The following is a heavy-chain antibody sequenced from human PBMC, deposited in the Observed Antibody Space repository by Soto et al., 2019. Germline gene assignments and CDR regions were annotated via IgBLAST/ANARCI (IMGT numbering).Heavy chain of an antibody. D-gene: IGHD3-22*01. J-gene: IGHJ3*02. Sequence: PGGSLRLSCAASGFTFSSYGMHWVRQAPGKGLEWVAVISYDGTNKYYADSVKGRFTISRDNSKNTLYLQMNSLRAEDTAVYYCAKVTGYDSRGFDAFDIWGQGTMVTVSS. CDR2: ISYDGTNK. V-gene: IGHV3-30*18. CDR1: GFTFSSYG. CDR3: AKVTGYDSRGFDAFDI.